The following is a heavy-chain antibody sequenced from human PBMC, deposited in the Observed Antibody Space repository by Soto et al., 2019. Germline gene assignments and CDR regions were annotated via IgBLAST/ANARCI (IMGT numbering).Heavy chain of an antibody. J-gene: IGHJ6*03. CDR1: GGSFSGYY. Sequence: SETLSLTCAVYGGSFSGYYWSWIRQPPGKGLEWNGEINHSGSTNYNPSLKSRVTISVDTSKNQFSLKLSSVTAADTAVYYCARARSGWYYGNYYYYYMDVWGKGTTVTVSS. V-gene: IGHV4-34*01. CDR3: ARARSGWYYGNYYYYYMDV. D-gene: IGHD6-19*01. CDR2: INHSGST.